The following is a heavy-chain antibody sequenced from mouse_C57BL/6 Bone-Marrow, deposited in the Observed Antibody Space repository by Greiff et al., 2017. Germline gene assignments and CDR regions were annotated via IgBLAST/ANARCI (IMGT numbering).Heavy chain of an antibody. V-gene: IGHV7-3*01. J-gene: IGHJ3*01. D-gene: IGHD1-1*01. CDR3: ASSYYYGSSFFAY. CDR1: GFTFTDYY. CDR2: IRTKANGYTT. Sequence: EVKLVESGGGLVQPGGSLSLSCAASGFTFTDYYMSWVRQPPGKALEWLGFIRTKANGYTTEYSASVKGRFTISRDISQSILYLQMNALRAEDSATYYCASSYYYGSSFFAYWGQGTLVTVSA.